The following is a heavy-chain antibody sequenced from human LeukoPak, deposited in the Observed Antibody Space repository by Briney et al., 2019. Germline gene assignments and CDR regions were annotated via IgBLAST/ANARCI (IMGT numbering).Heavy chain of an antibody. V-gene: IGHV4-61*02. D-gene: IGHD7-27*01. CDR3: ARPRPNEKLGIVTGYFDL. Sequence: NPSETLSLTCTVSGGSISSGSYYWSWIRQPAGKGLEWIGRIYTSGSTNYNPSLKSRVTISVDTSKNQFSLKLSSVTAADTAVYYCARPRPNEKLGIVTGYFDLWGRGTLVTVSS. CDR2: IYTSGST. CDR1: GGSISSGSYY. J-gene: IGHJ2*01.